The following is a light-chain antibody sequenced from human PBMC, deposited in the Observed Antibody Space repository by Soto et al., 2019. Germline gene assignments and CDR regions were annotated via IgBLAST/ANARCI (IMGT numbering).Light chain of an antibody. CDR1: SSDVGSYNL. Sequence: QSALTQPASVSGSPGQSITISCTGTSSDVGSYNLVSWYQQHPGKAPKLMIYEGSKRPSGVSNRFSGSRSGNTASLTISGLLAEDEADYYCSSYAGSRTYVFGTGTKLTVL. J-gene: IGLJ1*01. CDR3: SSYAGSRTYV. V-gene: IGLV2-23*01. CDR2: EGS.